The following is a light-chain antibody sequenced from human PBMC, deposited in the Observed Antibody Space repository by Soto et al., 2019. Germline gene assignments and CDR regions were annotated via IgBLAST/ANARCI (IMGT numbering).Light chain of an antibody. CDR1: SSNIGGNS. CDR2: DDN. V-gene: IGLV1-51*01. J-gene: IGLJ3*02. Sequence: QSVMTQPPSVSAAPGQKVTISCSGSSSNIGGNSVSWYQQLPGTAPKLLIYDDNKRPSGIPDRFSGSKSGTSATLGITGFQAEDEADYYCCSYAGSNTWVFGGGTKLTVL. CDR3: CSYAGSNTWV.